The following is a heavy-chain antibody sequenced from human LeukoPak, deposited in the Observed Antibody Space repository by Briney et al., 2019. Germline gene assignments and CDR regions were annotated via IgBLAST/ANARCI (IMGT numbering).Heavy chain of an antibody. CDR2: INPNSGGT. Sequence: ASVKVSCKAPGYTFTDYYMHWVRQAPGQGLEWMGWINPNSGGTNYAQKFQGRVTLTRDTSISTAYMELSRLRSDDTAVYYCARDDELLLDYWGQGTLVTVSS. CDR1: GYTFTDYY. V-gene: IGHV1-2*02. D-gene: IGHD1-26*01. CDR3: ARDDELLLDY. J-gene: IGHJ4*02.